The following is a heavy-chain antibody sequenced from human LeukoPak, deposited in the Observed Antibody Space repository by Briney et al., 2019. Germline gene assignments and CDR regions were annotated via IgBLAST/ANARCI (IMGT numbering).Heavy chain of an antibody. CDR1: GYTFTSYY. CDR3: ARGHYYDSSGYLRMGAFDI. Sequence: ASVKVSCKASGYTFTSYYMHWVRQAPGQGLEWMGWINPNSGGTNYAQKFQGRVTMTRDTSISTAYMELSRLRSDDTAVYYCARGHYYDSSGYLRMGAFDIWGQGTMVTVSS. J-gene: IGHJ3*02. V-gene: IGHV1-2*02. D-gene: IGHD3-22*01. CDR2: INPNSGGT.